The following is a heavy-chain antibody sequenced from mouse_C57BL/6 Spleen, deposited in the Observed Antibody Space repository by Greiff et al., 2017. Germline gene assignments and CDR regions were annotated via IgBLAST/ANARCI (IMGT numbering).Heavy chain of an antibody. Sequence: QVQLKESGPELVKPGASVKISCKASGYTFTDYYINWVKQRPGQGLEWIGWIFPGSGSTYYNEKFKGKATLTVDKSSSTAYMLLSSLTSEDSAVYFCAITTVVEGYFDVWGTGTTVTVSS. V-gene: IGHV1-75*01. CDR3: AITTVVEGYFDV. J-gene: IGHJ1*03. CDR2: IFPGSGST. CDR1: GYTFTDYY. D-gene: IGHD1-1*01.